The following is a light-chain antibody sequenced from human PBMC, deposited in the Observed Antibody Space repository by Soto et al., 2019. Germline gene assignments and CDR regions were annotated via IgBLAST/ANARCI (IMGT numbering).Light chain of an antibody. CDR2: GAS. CDR3: QQRTSWPPWT. V-gene: IGKV3D-20*02. Sequence: EIVMTQSPATLSASPGERATLSCRASQSVSSNLAWYQQKPGQAPRLLIYGASSRATGIPDRFSGSGSGTDFTLTISRLEPEDFAVYYCQQRTSWPPWTFGQGTKVDIK. J-gene: IGKJ1*01. CDR1: QSVSSN.